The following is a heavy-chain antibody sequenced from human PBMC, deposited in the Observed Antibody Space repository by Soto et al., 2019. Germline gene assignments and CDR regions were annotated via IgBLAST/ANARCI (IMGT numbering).Heavy chain of an antibody. Sequence: QVQLVESGGGVVQPGRTLRLSCAASGFTFSTHSMDWVRQAPGKGLEWVAFISYDGSNQHYASSVKGRFTISRDNSKNALYLQMYSPRAEDTAVYYCARAFYDSDSGSKEEYSDYWGQGTLVTVSS. V-gene: IGHV3-30-3*01. CDR2: ISYDGSNQ. D-gene: IGHD3-10*01. CDR1: GFTFSTHS. J-gene: IGHJ4*02. CDR3: ARAFYDSDSGSKEEYSDY.